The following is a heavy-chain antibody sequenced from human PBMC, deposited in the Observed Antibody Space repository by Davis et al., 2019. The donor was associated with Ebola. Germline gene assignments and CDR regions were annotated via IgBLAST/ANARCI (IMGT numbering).Heavy chain of an antibody. J-gene: IGHJ4*02. D-gene: IGHD3-9*01. CDR3: TTTAYYDNLTGSRDY. CDR1: GFTFSGPA. V-gene: IGHV3-73*01. CDR2: IRSKANSYAT. Sequence: GGSLRPSCPASGFTFSGPAMHWVRQASGKGLEWVGRIRSKANSYATAYPASVKGRFTISRDDSKNTAYLQMNSLKTEDTAVYYCTTTAYYDNLTGSRDYWGQGARVTVSS.